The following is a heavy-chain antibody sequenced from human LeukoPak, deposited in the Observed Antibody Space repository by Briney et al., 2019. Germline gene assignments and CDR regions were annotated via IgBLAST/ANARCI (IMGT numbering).Heavy chain of an antibody. CDR1: GFTFTDTY. CDR2: ISPSGTDI. CDR3: TRDPRRLDY. V-gene: IGHV3-11*01. J-gene: IGHJ4*02. Sequence: GGSLRLSCAVSGFTFTDTYMTWIPKAPGKGLESLSYISPSGTDISYADSVKGRFTISRHNAKNSLYLQMNSLRAEDRAVYYCTRDPRRLDYWGQGTLVTVSS.